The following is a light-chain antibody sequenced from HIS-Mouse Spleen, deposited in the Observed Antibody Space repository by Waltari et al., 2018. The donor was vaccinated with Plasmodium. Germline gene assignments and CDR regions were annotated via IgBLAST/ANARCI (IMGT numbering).Light chain of an antibody. CDR2: EDS. Sequence: SYELTQPPSVSVSPGQTARITCSGDALPKKYAYWYQQKSGQAPLLVIYEDSKRPSGTPERVSGARSGTIATLTISGAQVEDEADYYCYSTDSGGNHRVFGGGTKLTVL. CDR3: YSTDSGGNHRV. CDR1: ALPKKY. J-gene: IGLJ3*02. V-gene: IGLV3-10*01.